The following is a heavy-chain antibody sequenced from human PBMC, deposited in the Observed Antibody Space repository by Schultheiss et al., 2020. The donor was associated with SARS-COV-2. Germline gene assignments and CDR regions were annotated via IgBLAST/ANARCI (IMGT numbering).Heavy chain of an antibody. D-gene: IGHD2-15*01. CDR1: GFTFSSYA. CDR3: ARQPAGYCSGGSCYAGFDY. J-gene: IGHJ4*02. CDR2: ISYDGSNK. Sequence: GGSLRLSCAASGFTFSSYAMHWVRQAPGKGLEWVAVISYDGSNKYYADSVKGRFTISRDNSKNTLYLQMNSLRAEDTAVYYCARQPAGYCSGGSCYAGFDYWGQGTLVTVSS. V-gene: IGHV3-30*01.